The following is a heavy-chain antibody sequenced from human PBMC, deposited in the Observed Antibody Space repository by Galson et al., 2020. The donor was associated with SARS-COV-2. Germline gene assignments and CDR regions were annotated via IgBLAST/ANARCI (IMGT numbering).Heavy chain of an antibody. CDR2: FYYSGST. D-gene: IGHD4-4*01. CDR1: GGSMSSYY. Sequence: ETSETLSLTCTVSGGSMSSYYWSWIRQPPGKGLEWIGYFYYSGSTNYNPYLKSRVTISVDTSKNHFSLKLSSVTAADTAVYYCARDQGYSPNAFDVWGQGTMVTVSS. CDR3: ARDQGYSPNAFDV. J-gene: IGHJ3*01. V-gene: IGHV4-59*01.